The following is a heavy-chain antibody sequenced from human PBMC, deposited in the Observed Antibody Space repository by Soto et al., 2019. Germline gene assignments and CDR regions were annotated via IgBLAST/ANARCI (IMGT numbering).Heavy chain of an antibody. CDR3: AAEVITAGYFVP. CDR2: IMLYSGDT. J-gene: IGHJ5*02. D-gene: IGHD3-22*01. Sequence: GASVKVSCKASNFTFSTSTVHWVRQARGQPPEWVGWIMLYSGDTPYSQKFQDRVTIIADKSTTTAYMELSSLRIDDTAVYYCAAEVITAGYFVPWG. V-gene: IGHV1-58*01. CDR1: NFTFSTST.